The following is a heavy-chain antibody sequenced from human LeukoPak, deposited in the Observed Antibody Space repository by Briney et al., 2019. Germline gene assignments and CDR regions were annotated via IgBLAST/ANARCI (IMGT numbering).Heavy chain of an antibody. V-gene: IGHV3-23*01. D-gene: IGHD3-10*01. CDR1: GFTFSFYA. CDR2: ISGDGGST. J-gene: IGHJ3*02. Sequence: GGSLRLSCAGSGFTFSFYAMTWVRQAPGKGLEWVSDISGDGGSTSYADSVKGRFTISRDNSKNTLFLQMNSLRADDTAVYYCAKYGLAGSDRYHDASDIRGQGTVVTVSS. CDR3: AKYGLAGSDRYHDASDI.